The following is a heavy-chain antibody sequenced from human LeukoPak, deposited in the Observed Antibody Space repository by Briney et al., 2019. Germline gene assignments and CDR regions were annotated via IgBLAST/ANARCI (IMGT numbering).Heavy chain of an antibody. V-gene: IGHV4-59*01. J-gene: IGHJ4*02. D-gene: IGHD3-22*01. CDR1: GGSISSYY. Sequence: SETLSLTCTVSGGSISSYYWSWIRQPPGKGLEWIGYIYYSGSTNCNPSLKSRVTISVDTSKNQFSLKLSSVTAADTAVYYCARVGSGYYFPIDYWGQGTLVTVSS. CDR3: ARVGSGYYFPIDY. CDR2: IYYSGST.